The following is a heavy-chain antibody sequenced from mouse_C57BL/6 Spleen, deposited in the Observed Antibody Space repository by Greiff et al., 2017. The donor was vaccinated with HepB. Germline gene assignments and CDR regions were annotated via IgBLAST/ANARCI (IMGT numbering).Heavy chain of an antibody. CDR3: TRFNRGYYYAMDY. CDR1: GYTFTDYE. V-gene: IGHV1-15*01. Sequence: SGAELVRPGASVTLSCKASGYTFTDYEMHWVKQTPVHGLEWIGAIDPETGGTAYNQKFKGKAILTADKSSSTAYMELRSLTSEDSAVYYCTRFNRGYYYAMDYWGQGTSVTVSS. J-gene: IGHJ4*01. CDR2: IDPETGGT.